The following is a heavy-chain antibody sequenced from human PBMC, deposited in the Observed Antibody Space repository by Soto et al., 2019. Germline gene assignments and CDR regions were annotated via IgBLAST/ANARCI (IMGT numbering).Heavy chain of an antibody. CDR2: IKKKTDGGTT. CDR1: GFTFSDDR. D-gene: IGHD6-13*01. CDR3: KPRWRD. Sequence: GGSLRLSCAASGFTFSDDRMSWDRQAPEKGLEWVGLIKKKTDGGTTDYVAPVKRSCTSSRDYTKNTLYLQVTSLKAEETGVYYCKPRWRDWGQGSMVAVSS. V-gene: IGHV3-15*01. J-gene: IGHJ4*02.